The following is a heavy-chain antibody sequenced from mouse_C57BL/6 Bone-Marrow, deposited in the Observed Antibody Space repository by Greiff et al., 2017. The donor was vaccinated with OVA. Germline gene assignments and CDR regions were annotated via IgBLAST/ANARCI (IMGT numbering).Heavy chain of an antibody. CDR3: ARGTGFDY. D-gene: IGHD3-3*01. V-gene: IGHV1-31*01. CDR2: IYPYNGVS. Sequence: SCPSPVTPPAPATTPCQALPYSFTGYYMHWVKQSHGNILDWIGYIYPYNGVSSYNQKFKGKATLTVDKSSSTAYMELRSLTSEDSAVYYCARGTGFDYWGQGTTLTVSS. J-gene: IGHJ2*01. CDR1: PYSFTGYY.